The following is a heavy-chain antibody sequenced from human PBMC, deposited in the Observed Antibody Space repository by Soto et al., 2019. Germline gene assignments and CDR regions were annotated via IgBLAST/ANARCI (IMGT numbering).Heavy chain of an antibody. J-gene: IGHJ4*02. CDR3: ARVDVRSYGTGST. Sequence: PGGSLILSCTVSGFTFDNYAMSWVRQAPGKGLEWISGINWNGASAGYADSVKGRFTISRDNAKNSLYLQMNSLRAEDTALYYCARVDVRSYGTGSTWGQGTLVTGSS. CDR1: GFTFDNYA. D-gene: IGHD3-10*01. V-gene: IGHV3-20*04. CDR2: INWNGASA.